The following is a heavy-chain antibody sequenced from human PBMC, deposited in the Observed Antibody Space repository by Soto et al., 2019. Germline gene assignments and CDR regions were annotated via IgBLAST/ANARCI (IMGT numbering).Heavy chain of an antibody. CDR2: INPNSGGT. CDR1: GYTFTGYY. V-gene: IGHV1-2*04. Sequence: QVQLVQSGAEVKKPGASVKVSCKASGYTFTGYYMNWVRQAPGQGLEWMGWINPNSGGTNYAQKFQGWVTMTRDTSISTAYMELSRLRSDDTAVYYCAREVGSIAVKNWFDPWGQGTLVTVSS. J-gene: IGHJ5*02. CDR3: AREVGSIAVKNWFDP. D-gene: IGHD6-19*01.